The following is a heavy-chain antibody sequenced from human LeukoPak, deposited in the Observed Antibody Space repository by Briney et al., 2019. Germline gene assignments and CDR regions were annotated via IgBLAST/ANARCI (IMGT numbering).Heavy chain of an antibody. CDR2: FYYSGST. CDR1: GGSISSGGYY. V-gene: IGHV4-31*03. J-gene: IGHJ4*02. D-gene: IGHD1-26*01. CDR3: ASISSGSYREIDY. Sequence: SETLSLTCTVSGGSISSGGYYWSWIRQHPGKGLEWIGYFYYSGSTYYNPSLKSRVTISVDTSKNQFSLKLSSVTAADTAVYYCASISSGSYREIDYWGQGTLVTVSS.